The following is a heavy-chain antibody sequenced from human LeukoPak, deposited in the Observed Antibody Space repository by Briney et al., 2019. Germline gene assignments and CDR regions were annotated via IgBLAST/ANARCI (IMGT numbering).Heavy chain of an antibody. CDR3: SRASSSGDNWFDP. CDR1: GYTFTDYY. CDR2: ISPNSGGI. V-gene: IGHV1-2*06. D-gene: IGHD6-19*01. Sequence: ASVKVSCKASGYTFTDYYMHWVRQAPGQGLEWMGRISPNSGGIKYAQQFQGRATMTRDTSISTAYMELSRLTPDDTAVYYCSRASSSGDNWFDPWGQGTLVTVSS. J-gene: IGHJ5*02.